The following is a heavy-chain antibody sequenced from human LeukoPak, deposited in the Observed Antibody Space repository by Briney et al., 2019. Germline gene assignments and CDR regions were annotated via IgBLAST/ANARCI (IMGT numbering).Heavy chain of an antibody. Sequence: SETLSLTCAVSGGSISSSSYYWGWIRQPPGKGLEWIGGIYYSGSTYYNPSLKSRVTISVDTSKNQFSLKLSSVTAADTAVYYCARLPRVPSGDLVDYWGQGTLVTVSS. V-gene: IGHV4-39*01. CDR1: GGSISSSSYY. J-gene: IGHJ4*02. D-gene: IGHD3-10*01. CDR2: IYYSGST. CDR3: ARLPRVPSGDLVDY.